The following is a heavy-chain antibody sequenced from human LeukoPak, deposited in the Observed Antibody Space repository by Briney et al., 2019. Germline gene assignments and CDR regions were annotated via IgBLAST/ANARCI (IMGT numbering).Heavy chain of an antibody. V-gene: IGHV4-61*10. D-gene: IGHD3-10*01. Sequence: SETLSLTCTVSGGSISSGSYYWSWIRQPAGKGLEWIGYMYYSGSTNYNPSLKSRVTISVDTSKNQFSLKLSSVTAADTAVYYCARDQRFGAYYYYMDVWGKGTTVTISS. CDR3: ARDQRFGAYYYYMDV. CDR1: GGSISSGSYY. CDR2: MYYSGST. J-gene: IGHJ6*03.